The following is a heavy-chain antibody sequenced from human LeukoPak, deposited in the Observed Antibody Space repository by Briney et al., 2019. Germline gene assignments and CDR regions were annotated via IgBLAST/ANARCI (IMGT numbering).Heavy chain of an antibody. J-gene: IGHJ4*02. V-gene: IGHV3-48*03. CDR1: GFTFSTYA. D-gene: IGHD3-3*01. CDR2: IGSSGGTK. Sequence: GDSLRLSCAASGFTFSTYAMSWVRQAPGKGLEWVSYIGSSGGTKYYADPVKGRFTISRDNAKNSMSLQMNSLRAEDTAVYYCAREFGGIFDFWGQGTLVTVSS. CDR3: AREFGGIFDF.